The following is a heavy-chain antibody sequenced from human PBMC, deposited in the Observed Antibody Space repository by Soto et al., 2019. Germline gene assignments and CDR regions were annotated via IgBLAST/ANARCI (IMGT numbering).Heavy chain of an antibody. Sequence: ASVKVSCKASGYTFTSYGISWVRQAPGQGLEWMGWISAYNGNTNYAQKLQGRVTMTTDTSTSTAYMELRSLRSDDTAVYYCARERNDYDFWSGYYESQDYCGMDVWGQGTTVTVSS. J-gene: IGHJ6*02. V-gene: IGHV1-18*01. CDR1: GYTFTSYG. D-gene: IGHD3-3*01. CDR2: ISAYNGNT. CDR3: ARERNDYDFWSGYYESQDYCGMDV.